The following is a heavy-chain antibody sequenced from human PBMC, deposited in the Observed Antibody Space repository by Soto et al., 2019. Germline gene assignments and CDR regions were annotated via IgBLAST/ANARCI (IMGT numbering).Heavy chain of an antibody. CDR2: IYHSGST. V-gene: IGHV4-38-2*01. J-gene: IGHJ4*02. CDR3: ARAHPYSGSGSQFDY. Sequence: SETLSLTCAVSGYSISSGYYWGWIRQPPGKGLEWIGSIYHSGSTYHNPSLKSRVTISVDTSKNQFSLKLSSVTAADTAVYYCARAHPYSGSGSQFDYWGQGTLVTVSS. CDR1: GYSISSGYY. D-gene: IGHD3-10*01.